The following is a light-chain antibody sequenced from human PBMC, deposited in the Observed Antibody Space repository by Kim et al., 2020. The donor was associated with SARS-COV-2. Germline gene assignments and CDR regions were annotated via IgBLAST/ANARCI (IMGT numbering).Light chain of an antibody. V-gene: IGKV3-15*01. CDR3: LQHNSWPPST. CDR1: QNIRSN. CDR2: GAS. Sequence: EILMTQSPATLSVSPGERATLSCRASQNIRSNLSWYQQIPGQAPRLLIHGASNRATGIPARFSGSGSGTEFTLTINSLQSDDDAIYYCLQHNSWPPSTFGQGTKVDIK. J-gene: IGKJ1*01.